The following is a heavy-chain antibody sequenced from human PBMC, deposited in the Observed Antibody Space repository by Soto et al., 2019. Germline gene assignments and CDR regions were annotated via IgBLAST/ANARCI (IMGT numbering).Heavy chain of an antibody. CDR3: ASISGICSGGSCYSGGFDY. CDR2: IYSGGST. D-gene: IGHD2-15*01. J-gene: IGHJ4*02. Sequence: EVQLVESGGGLVQPGGSLRLSCAASGFTVSSNYMSWVRQAPGKGLEWVSVIYSGGSTYYADSVKGRFTISRHNSKNTRXHQRNSLRAEDTAVYYCASISGICSGGSCYSGGFDYWGQGTLVTVSS. CDR1: GFTVSSNY. V-gene: IGHV3-53*04.